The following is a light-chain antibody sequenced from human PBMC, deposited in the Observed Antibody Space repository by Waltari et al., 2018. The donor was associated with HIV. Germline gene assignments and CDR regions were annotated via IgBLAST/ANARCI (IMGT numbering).Light chain of an antibody. CDR2: NTD. CDR3: ATWDDSLNAYV. CDR1: SSNIGTIS. Sequence: QSLLTQSPSTSATPAQRVTISCSGSSSNIGTISLHWYQQLPATAPRLLIYNTDQRPSGVPDRISGSRSGTSASLDISGVQSEDEADYYCATWDDSLNAYVFASGTKVNVL. J-gene: IGLJ1*01. V-gene: IGLV1-44*01.